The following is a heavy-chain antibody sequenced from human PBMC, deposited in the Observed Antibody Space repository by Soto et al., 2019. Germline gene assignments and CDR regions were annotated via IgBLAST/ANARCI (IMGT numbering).Heavy chain of an antibody. CDR1: GFTFSNYA. CDR3: STASSGRDV. CDR2: ISGGSGGSS. Sequence: SLRLSCAASGFTFSNYAMSWVRQAPGKGLEWVSAISGGSGGSSNYADSVKGRFTISRDNSKNTLYLQMNSLRAEDTAVYYCSTASSGRDVGGKGTTATVPS. V-gene: IGHV3-23*01. D-gene: IGHD2-2*01. J-gene: IGHJ6*04.